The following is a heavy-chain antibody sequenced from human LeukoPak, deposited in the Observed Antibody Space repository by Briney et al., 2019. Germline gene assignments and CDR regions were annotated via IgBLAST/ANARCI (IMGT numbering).Heavy chain of an antibody. CDR2: IYHSGST. V-gene: IGHV4-30-2*01. CDR1: GGSICSGGYY. CDR3: GREKWPMFVEAPL. J-gene: IGHJ4*02. D-gene: IGHD3-10*02. Sequence: SETLSLTCTVSGGSICSGGYYWSWIRHPPGKGLEWIEYIYHSGSTYYNPSLKSRVTISVDRSKNQFSLKLSSVTAADTAVYYCGREKWPMFVEAPLWGQGTLVTVSS.